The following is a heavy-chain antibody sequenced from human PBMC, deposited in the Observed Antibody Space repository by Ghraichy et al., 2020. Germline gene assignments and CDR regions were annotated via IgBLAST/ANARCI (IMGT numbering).Heavy chain of an antibody. CDR1: GFTVSSNY. CDR3: ARDRVAAAGTWALDY. CDR2: IYSGGST. Sequence: GGSLRLSCAASGFTVSSNYMSWVRQAPGKGLEWVSVIYSGGSTYYADSVKGRFTISRDNSKNTLYLQMNSLRAEDTAVYYCARDRVAAAGTWALDYWGQGTLVTVSS. J-gene: IGHJ4*02. D-gene: IGHD6-13*01. V-gene: IGHV3-66*02.